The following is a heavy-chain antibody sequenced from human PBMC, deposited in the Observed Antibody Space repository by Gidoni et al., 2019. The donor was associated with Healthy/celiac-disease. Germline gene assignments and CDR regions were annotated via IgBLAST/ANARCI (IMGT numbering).Heavy chain of an antibody. CDR2: ISSSSSTI. V-gene: IGHV3-48*02. Sequence: EVQLVESGGGLVQPGGSLRLACAASGSTFSSYSMNWVRQAPGKGLEWVSYISSSSSTIYYADSVKGRFTISRDNAKNSLYLQMNSLRDEDTAVYYCARMHLGYDSSGYYYGYYYYYGMDVWGQGTTVTVSS. CDR3: ARMHLGYDSSGYYYGYYYYYGMDV. D-gene: IGHD3-22*01. CDR1: GSTFSSYS. J-gene: IGHJ6*02.